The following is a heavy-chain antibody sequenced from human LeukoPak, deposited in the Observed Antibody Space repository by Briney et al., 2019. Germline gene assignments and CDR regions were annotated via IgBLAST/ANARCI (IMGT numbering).Heavy chain of an antibody. D-gene: IGHD3-22*01. CDR2: ISGSGGST. V-gene: IGHV3-23*01. J-gene: IGHJ4*02. Sequence: GGTLRLSCAASGFTFSSYGMSWVRQAPGKGLEWVSAISGSGGSTYDADSVKGRFTISRDNSKNTLYLQMNSLRSEDTAVYYCAREDYYDSGSNDYWGQGTLVTVSS. CDR1: GFTFSSYG. CDR3: AREDYYDSGSNDY.